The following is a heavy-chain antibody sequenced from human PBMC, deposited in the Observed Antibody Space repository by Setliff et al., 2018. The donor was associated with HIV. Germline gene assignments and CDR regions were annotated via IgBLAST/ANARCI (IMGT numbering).Heavy chain of an antibody. Sequence: SETLSLTCSVSGDSFGIHYWNWIRQPAGKGLEWIGRIYSSGATSYNPSLRSRVTMSVDTSKNQLSLTLDSMTAADTAVYYCAKDRGYYFDLWGRGILVTVPQ. CDR3: AKDRGYYFDL. J-gene: IGHJ2*01. D-gene: IGHD3-10*01. V-gene: IGHV4-4*07. CDR2: IYSSGAT. CDR1: GDSFGIHY.